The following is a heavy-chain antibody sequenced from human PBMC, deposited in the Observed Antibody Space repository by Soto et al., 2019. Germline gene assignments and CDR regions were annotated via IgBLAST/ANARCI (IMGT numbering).Heavy chain of an antibody. CDR1: GFTFSDYA. J-gene: IGHJ6*02. Sequence: GGSLRLSCAASGFTFSDYAMTWVRQAPGKGLEWVSAIGGNGGSTYYADSVKGRFTISRDKSKNTLYLQMDSLRAEDTAVYYCAQVLGGYYFYYMDVWGQGTTVTVSS. CDR3: AQVLGGYYFYYMDV. CDR2: IGGNGGST. V-gene: IGHV3-23*01.